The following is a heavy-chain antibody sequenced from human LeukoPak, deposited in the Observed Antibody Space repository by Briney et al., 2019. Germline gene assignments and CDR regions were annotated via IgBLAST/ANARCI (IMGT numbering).Heavy chain of an antibody. J-gene: IGHJ4*02. CDR3: AHRRSTGPTRVYYFDY. CDR2: AYWNNDK. CDR1: GFSLSNTGVA. D-gene: IGHD3-9*01. Sequence: KGSGPTLVNPTQTLTLTCNFSGFSLSNTGVAVGWIRQSPGKALEWLAVAYWNNDKSYSPSLKSRLTITKDTSKNQVVLTMTTMDPVDTATYYCAHRRSTGPTRVYYFDYWGQGTLVTVSS. V-gene: IGHV2-5*01.